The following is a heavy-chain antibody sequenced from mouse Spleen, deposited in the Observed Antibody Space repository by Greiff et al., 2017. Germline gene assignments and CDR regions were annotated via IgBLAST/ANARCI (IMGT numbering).Heavy chain of an antibody. D-gene: IGHD3-2*01. J-gene: IGHJ3*01. CDR3: ARRTARATLFAY. V-gene: IGHV5-9-2*01. CDR2: ISGGGSYT. Sequence: EVQLVESGGGLVKPGGSLKLSCAASGFTFSSYGMSWVRQTPEKRLEWVATISGGGSYTYYPDSVKGRFTISRDNAKNNLYLQMSSLRSEDTALYYCARRTARATLFAYWGQGTLVTVSA. CDR1: GFTFSSYG.